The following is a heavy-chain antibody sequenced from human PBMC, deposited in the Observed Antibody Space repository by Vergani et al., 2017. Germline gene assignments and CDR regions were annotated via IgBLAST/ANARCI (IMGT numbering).Heavy chain of an antibody. J-gene: IGHJ4*02. D-gene: IGHD2-8*02. V-gene: IGHV3-7*01. Sequence: EVQLVESGGGLVQPGGSLRLSCAASGFTFSSYWMSWVRQAPGKGLEWVANIYQDGSEKYYVDSVRGRFTISRDNAKNSLYLQVSSLRTEDTAVYFCASLGYGCTGTNSPERSFDYWGQGTLVTVSS. CDR1: GFTFSSYW. CDR3: ASLGYGCTGTNSPERSFDY. CDR2: IYQDGSEK.